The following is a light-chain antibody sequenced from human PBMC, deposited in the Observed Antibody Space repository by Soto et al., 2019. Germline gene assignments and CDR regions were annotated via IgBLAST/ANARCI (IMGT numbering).Light chain of an antibody. CDR2: DVS. Sequence: QSVLTQPASVSGSPGQSITIPCTGTSSDVGGYNYVSWYQHHPGNAPKLIIYDVSNRPSGVSIRFSGSKSDNTASLTISGLQPEDEADYHCSSYTTSNTRQIVFGTGTKVTVL. CDR3: SSYTTSNTRQIV. J-gene: IGLJ1*01. CDR1: SSDVGGYNY. V-gene: IGLV2-14*03.